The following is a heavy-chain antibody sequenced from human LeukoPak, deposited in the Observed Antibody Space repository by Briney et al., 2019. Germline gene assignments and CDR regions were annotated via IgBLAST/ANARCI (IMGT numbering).Heavy chain of an antibody. Sequence: PSETLSLTCTVSGGSISSSSYYWGWIRQPPGKGLEWIGSIYYSGSTYYNPSLKSRVTISVDTSKNQFSLELSSVTAADTAVYYCARVLPDIVVVVAAETPRDAFDIWGQGTMVTVSS. CDR1: GGSISSSSYY. D-gene: IGHD2-15*01. CDR2: IYYSGST. CDR3: ARVLPDIVVVVAAETPRDAFDI. V-gene: IGHV4-39*01. J-gene: IGHJ3*02.